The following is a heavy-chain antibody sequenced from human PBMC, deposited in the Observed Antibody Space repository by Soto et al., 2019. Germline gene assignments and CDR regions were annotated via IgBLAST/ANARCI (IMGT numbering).Heavy chain of an antibody. CDR2: ISNDGSDT. CDR1: GLPFGDNW. CDR3: ARDSYSSATH. V-gene: IGHV3-74*01. Sequence: EVQLVESGGGLVQPGGSLRLSCAASGLPFGDNWMHWVRQAPGKGLVWVSRISNDGSDTTYADSVRGRFTVSRDNAKNTLYLQMNSLSAVDTAVYYCARDSYSSATHWCHGTLVTVSS. D-gene: IGHD4-4*01. J-gene: IGHJ4*01.